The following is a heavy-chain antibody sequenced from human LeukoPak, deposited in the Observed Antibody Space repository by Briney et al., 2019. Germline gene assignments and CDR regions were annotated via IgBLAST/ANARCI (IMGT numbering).Heavy chain of an antibody. CDR1: GGSISSSSYY. D-gene: IGHD3-10*01. V-gene: IGHV4-39*01. CDR3: ARVITMVRGVLAFDI. J-gene: IGHJ3*02. Sequence: SETLSLACTVSGGSISSSSYYWGWIRQPPGKGLEWIGSIYYSGSTYYNPSLKSRVTISVDTSKNQFSLKLSSVTAADTAVYYCARVITMVRGVLAFDIWGQGTMVTVSS. CDR2: IYYSGST.